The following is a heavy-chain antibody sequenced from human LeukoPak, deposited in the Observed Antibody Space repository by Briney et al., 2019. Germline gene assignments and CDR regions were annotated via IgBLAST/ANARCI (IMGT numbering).Heavy chain of an antibody. CDR3: ARVEDYDSSGYVFDY. Sequence: ASVKVSCKASGYTFTGYYMHWVRQAPGQGLEWMGIINPSGGSTSYAQKFQGRVTMTRDMSTSTVYMELSSLRSEDTAVYYCARVEDYDSSGYVFDYWGQGTLVTVSS. J-gene: IGHJ4*02. CDR2: INPSGGST. CDR1: GYTFTGYY. D-gene: IGHD3-22*01. V-gene: IGHV1-46*01.